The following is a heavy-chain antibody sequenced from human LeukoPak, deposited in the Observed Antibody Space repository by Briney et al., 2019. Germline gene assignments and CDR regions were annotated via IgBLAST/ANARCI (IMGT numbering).Heavy chain of an antibody. J-gene: IGHJ4*02. CDR2: IKQGGSDK. CDR1: GFTFSTYW. V-gene: IGHV3-7*01. Sequence: GGSLRLSCAASGFTFSTYWMTWVRQAPGKGLEWVASIKQGGSDKYYVHSVKGRFTISRDNAKNSLYLQMNSLRAEDTAVYYCARFRYSSSAFDYWGQGTLVTVSS. D-gene: IGHD6-6*01. CDR3: ARFRYSSSAFDY.